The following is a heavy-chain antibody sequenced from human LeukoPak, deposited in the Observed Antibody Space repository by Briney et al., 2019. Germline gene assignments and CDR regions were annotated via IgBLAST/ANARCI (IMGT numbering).Heavy chain of an antibody. J-gene: IGHJ4*02. Sequence: GGSLRLSCSASGFTSRDYTVSWFRQAPGEGLEWVGLIRSEAYSGTTEYATSVKDRFTISRDDSNSIAYLHMNSLKTEDTAVYYCTDSSGYLLPDYWGQGTLVTVYS. CDR3: TDSSGYLLPDY. V-gene: IGHV3-49*03. D-gene: IGHD3-22*01. CDR1: GFTSRDYT. CDR2: IRSEAYSGTT.